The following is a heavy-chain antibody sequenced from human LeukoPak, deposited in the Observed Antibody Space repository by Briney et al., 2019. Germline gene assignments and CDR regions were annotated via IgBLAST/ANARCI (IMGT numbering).Heavy chain of an antibody. D-gene: IGHD3-22*01. Sequence: SVKVSCKASGGTFSSYAISWVRQAPGQGLEWMGGIIPIFGTANYAQKFQGRVTITADESTSTAYMELSSLRSEDTAVYYCARAHSGAGTYYYDSSGYQYFDYWSQGTLVTVSS. CDR1: GGTFSSYA. J-gene: IGHJ4*02. CDR2: IIPIFGTA. CDR3: ARAHSGAGTYYYDSSGYQYFDY. V-gene: IGHV1-69*01.